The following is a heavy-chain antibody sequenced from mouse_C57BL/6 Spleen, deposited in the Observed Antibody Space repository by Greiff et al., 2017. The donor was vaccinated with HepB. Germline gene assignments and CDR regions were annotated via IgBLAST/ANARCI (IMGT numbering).Heavy chain of an antibody. J-gene: IGHJ4*01. CDR1: GYTLTSYW. CDR2: IDPNSGGT. CDR3: ARQERRNYGYAMDY. Sequence: VQLQQPGAELVKPGASVKLSCKASGYTLTSYWMHWVKQRPGRGLEWIGRIDPNSGGTKYNEKFKSKATLTVDKPSSTAYMQLSSLTSEDSAVYYCARQERRNYGYAMDYWGQGTSVTVSS. V-gene: IGHV1-72*01. D-gene: IGHD2-1*01.